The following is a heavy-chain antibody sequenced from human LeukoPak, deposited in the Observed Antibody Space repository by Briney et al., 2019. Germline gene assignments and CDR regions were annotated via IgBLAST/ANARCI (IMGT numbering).Heavy chain of an antibody. CDR1: GGSISSSSYY. CDR2: IYYSGST. J-gene: IGHJ4*02. CDR3: ARQVDATSVADY. Sequence: PSETLSLTCTVSGGSISSSSYYWGWIRQPPGKGLEWIGSIYYSGSTYYNPSLKSRVTISVDTSKNQFSLKLSSLTAADTAVYYCARQVDATSVADYWGQGNLVTVSS. D-gene: IGHD2-15*01. V-gene: IGHV4-39*01.